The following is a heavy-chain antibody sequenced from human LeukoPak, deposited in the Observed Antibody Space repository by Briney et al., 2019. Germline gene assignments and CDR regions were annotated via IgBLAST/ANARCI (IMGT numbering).Heavy chain of an antibody. CDR2: ISYDGSNK. V-gene: IGHV3-30*07. Sequence: GGSLRLSCAASGFTFSSYAMHWVRQAPGKGLEWVAVISYDGSNKYYADSVKGRFTISRDNSKNTLYLQMNSLRAEDTAVYYCVKARMPHCGTDCLESWGQRTLVTVSS. CDR1: GFTFSSYA. CDR3: VKARMPHCGTDCLES. D-gene: IGHD2-21*02. J-gene: IGHJ4*02.